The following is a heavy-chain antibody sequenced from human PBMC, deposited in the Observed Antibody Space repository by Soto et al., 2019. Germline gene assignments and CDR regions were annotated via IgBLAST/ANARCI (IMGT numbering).Heavy chain of an antibody. V-gene: IGHV3-23*01. D-gene: IGHD6-19*01. CDR3: VKNSGWFNY. CDR1: GFIFSTTD. CDR2: IYGDGRTT. Sequence: PGGSLRLSCEASGFIFSTTDMSWVRQAPGKGLEWVSTIYGDGRTTYYADSVRGRFSISRDNSKNMVYLQMDSLRVDDTAIYYCVKNSGWFNYWGQGSLVTVYS. J-gene: IGHJ4*02.